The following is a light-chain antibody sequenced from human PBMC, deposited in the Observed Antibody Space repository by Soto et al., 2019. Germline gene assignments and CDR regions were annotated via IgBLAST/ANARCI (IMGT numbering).Light chain of an antibody. CDR2: AAS. CDR1: QGFTNY. V-gene: IGKV1-27*01. Sequence: DIQMTQAASSLSASVGVRVTITCRASQGFTNYLAWYEQKPGKVPKLLIYAASTLQSGVPSRCSGSGSGTDFPLTIGSLEPECVATYYCQKYKSAPWTGGQGTKVEIK. CDR3: QKYKSAPWT. J-gene: IGKJ1*01.